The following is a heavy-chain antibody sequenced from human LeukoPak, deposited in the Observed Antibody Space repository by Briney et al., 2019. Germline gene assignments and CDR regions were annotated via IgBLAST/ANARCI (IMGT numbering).Heavy chain of an antibody. J-gene: IGHJ5*02. CDR3: ARQSCGGDCYSVRFDP. CDR1: GGSISSYY. V-gene: IGHV4-4*09. Sequence: PSETLSLTCTVSGGSISSYYWSWIRQPPGKGLEWIGYIYTSGSTNYNPSLKSRVTISVDTSKNQFSLKLSSVTAADTAVYYCARQSCGGDCYSVRFDPWGQGTLVTVSS. D-gene: IGHD2-21*02. CDR2: IYTSGST.